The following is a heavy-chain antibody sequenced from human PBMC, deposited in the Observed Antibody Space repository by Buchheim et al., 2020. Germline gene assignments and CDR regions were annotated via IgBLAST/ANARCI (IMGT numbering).Heavy chain of an antibody. J-gene: IGHJ4*02. CDR1: GGSISSGGYS. Sequence: QLQLQESGSGLVKPSQTLSLTRAVSGGSISSGGYSWSWIRQPPGKGLEWIGYIYHSGSTYYNPSLKSRVTISVHRSKNQFSLRLSSVTAADTAVYYCARAVSDFWGALGAFDYWGQGTL. V-gene: IGHV4-30-2*01. CDR2: IYHSGST. CDR3: ARAVSDFWGALGAFDY. D-gene: IGHD3-3*01.